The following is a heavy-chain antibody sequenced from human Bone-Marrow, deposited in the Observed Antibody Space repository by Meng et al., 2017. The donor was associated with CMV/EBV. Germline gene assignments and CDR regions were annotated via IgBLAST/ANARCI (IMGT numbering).Heavy chain of an antibody. V-gene: IGHV3-48*03. CDR2: ISSSGSTI. CDR1: GFTFSSYE. CDR3: AKEMPIARTVTFRWLDP. J-gene: IGHJ5*02. D-gene: IGHD2/OR15-2a*01. Sequence: GESLKISCAASGFTFSSYEMNWVRQAPGKGLEWVSYISSSGSTIYYADSVKGRFTISRDNSKNTLFLQMDRLTPEDTAVYYCAKEMPIARTVTFRWLDPWGQGTLVTVSS.